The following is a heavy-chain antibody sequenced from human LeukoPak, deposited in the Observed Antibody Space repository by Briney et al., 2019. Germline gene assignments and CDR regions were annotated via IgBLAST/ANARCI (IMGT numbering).Heavy chain of an antibody. CDR3: AKPRRYSGYDRIEYFDY. V-gene: IGHV3-23*01. CDR1: GFTFSSYA. Sequence: GGSLRLSCAASGFTFSSYAMSWVRQAPGKGLEWVSAISGSGGSTYYADSVKGRFTISRDNSKNTLYLQMNSLRAEDTAVYYCAKPRRYSGYDRIEYFDYWGQGTLVTVSS. J-gene: IGHJ4*02. CDR2: ISGSGGST. D-gene: IGHD5-12*01.